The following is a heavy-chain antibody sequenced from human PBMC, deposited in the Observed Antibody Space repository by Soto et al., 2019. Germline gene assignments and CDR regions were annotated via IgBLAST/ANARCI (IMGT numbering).Heavy chain of an antibody. J-gene: IGHJ4*02. V-gene: IGHV3-13*04. CDR1: GFTFRTND. D-gene: IGHD5-12*01. Sequence: EEQLVESGGGLVQPGGSLRLSCAASGFTFRTNDMHWVRQAPGKGLEWVAGIGTAADTYYPDSVKGRFTISRDNAKSSLYLQMKSLRAGETAVYYCARGWLRRGYLDYWGQGTLVTVSS. CDR3: ARGWLRRGYLDY. CDR2: IGTAADT.